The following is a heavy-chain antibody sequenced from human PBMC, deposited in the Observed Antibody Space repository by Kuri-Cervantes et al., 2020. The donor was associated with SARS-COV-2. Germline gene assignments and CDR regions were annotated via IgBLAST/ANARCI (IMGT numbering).Heavy chain of an antibody. V-gene: IGHV3-30-3*01. CDR3: ADLTEDFWSGYLGAH. Sequence: GGSLRLSCAASGFTFSSYAMHWVRQAPGKGLEWVAVISYDGSNKYYADSVKGRFTISRDNSKNTLYLQMNSLRAEDTAVYYCADLTEDFWSGYLGAHWGQGTLVTVSS. CDR1: GFTFSSYA. CDR2: ISYDGSNK. D-gene: IGHD3-3*01. J-gene: IGHJ4*02.